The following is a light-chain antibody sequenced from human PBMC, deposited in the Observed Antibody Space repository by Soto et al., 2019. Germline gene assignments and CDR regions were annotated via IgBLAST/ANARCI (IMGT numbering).Light chain of an antibody. CDR1: QSVGSY. CDR3: QQRSDWPPT. Sequence: EIVLTQSPATLSLSPGERATLSCRASQSVGSYLAWYQQKPGQAPRLLIYDASNRAAGIPARFSGSGSGTDFTLTISSLEPEDSAIFYCQQRSDWPPTFGGGTEVEIK. CDR2: DAS. V-gene: IGKV3-11*01. J-gene: IGKJ4*01.